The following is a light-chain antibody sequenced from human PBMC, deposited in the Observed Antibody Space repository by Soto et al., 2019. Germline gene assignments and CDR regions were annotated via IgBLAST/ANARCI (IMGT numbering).Light chain of an antibody. CDR3: QQYYSPVLT. CDR1: QSVLYSSNNKNY. J-gene: IGKJ4*01. Sequence: DIVMTQSPDSLAVSLGERATINCKSSQSVLYSSNNKNYLAWYQQKPGQPPKLLIYWASTRESGVPDRFSGSGSVTDFTLTISSLQAEDVAVYYCQQYYSPVLTFGGGTKVEIK. CDR2: WAS. V-gene: IGKV4-1*01.